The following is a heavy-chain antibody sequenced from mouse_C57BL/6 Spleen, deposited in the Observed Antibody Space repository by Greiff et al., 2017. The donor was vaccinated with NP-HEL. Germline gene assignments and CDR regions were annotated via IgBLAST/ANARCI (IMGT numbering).Heavy chain of an antibody. CDR2: ISSGGSYT. J-gene: IGHJ2*01. CDR3: ERLTGRYYFDY. Sequence: EVQLVESGGDLVKPGGSLKLSCAASGFTFTSYGMSWVRQTPDQRLEWVATISSGGSYTYYPDSVKGRFTISRDNAKNTLYLQMSSLKSEDTAMYYCERLTGRYYFDYWGQGTTLTVSS. V-gene: IGHV5-6*01. D-gene: IGHD4-1*01. CDR1: GFTFTSYG.